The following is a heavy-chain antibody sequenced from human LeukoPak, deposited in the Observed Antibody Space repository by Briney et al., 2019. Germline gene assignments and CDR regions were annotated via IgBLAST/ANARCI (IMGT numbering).Heavy chain of an antibody. J-gene: IGHJ6*02. D-gene: IGHD5-12*01. CDR2: IYHSGST. V-gene: IGHV4-38-2*02. CDR1: GYSISSGYY. CDR3: AREMRGPEQHSGYHYYYGMDV. Sequence: SETLSLTCTVSGYSISSGYYWGWIRQPPGKGLEWIGSIYHSGSTYYNPSLKSRVTISVDTSKNQFSLKLSSVTAADTAVYYCAREMRGPEQHSGYHYYYGMDVWGQGTTVTVSS.